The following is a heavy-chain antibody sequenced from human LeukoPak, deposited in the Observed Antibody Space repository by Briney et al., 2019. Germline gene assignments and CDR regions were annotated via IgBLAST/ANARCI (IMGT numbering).Heavy chain of an antibody. CDR2: IYYSGST. CDR3: AVGLRYFDWLSNSAFDI. CDR1: GYSISSSYY. D-gene: IGHD3-9*01. Sequence: SETLSLTCTVSGYSISSSYYWSWIRQPPGKGLEWIGYIYYSGSTNYNPSLKCRVTISVDTSKNQFSLKLSSVTAADTAVYYCAVGLRYFDWLSNSAFDIWGQGTMVTVSS. J-gene: IGHJ3*02. V-gene: IGHV4-61*01.